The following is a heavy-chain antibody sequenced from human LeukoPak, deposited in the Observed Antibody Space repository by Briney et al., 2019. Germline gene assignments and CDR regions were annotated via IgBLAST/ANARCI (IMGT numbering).Heavy chain of an antibody. V-gene: IGHV3-33*01. CDR2: IWYDGSNK. D-gene: IGHD6-19*01. Sequence: GGSLRLSCAASGFTFSSYGMHWVRQAPGKGLEWVAVIWYDGSNKYFADSVKGRFTISRDNSKNTLYLQMNSLRAEDTAVYYCARQGGSGWYYFDYWGQGILVTVS. CDR3: ARQGGSGWYYFDY. J-gene: IGHJ4*02. CDR1: GFTFSSYG.